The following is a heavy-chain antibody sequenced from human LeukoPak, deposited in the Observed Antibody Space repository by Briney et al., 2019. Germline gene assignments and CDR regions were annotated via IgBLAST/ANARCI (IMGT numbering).Heavy chain of an antibody. J-gene: IGHJ2*01. D-gene: IGHD3-10*01. CDR2: FDPEDGET. CDR3: ATSGYYGSGSYLYWYFDL. V-gene: IGHV1-24*01. CDR1: GYTLTELS. Sequence: ASVKVSYKVSGYTLTELSMHWVRQAPGKGLEWMGGFDPEDGETIYAQKFQGRLTMTEDTSTDTAYMELSSLRSEDTAVYYCATSGYYGSGSYLYWYFDLWGRGTLVTVSS.